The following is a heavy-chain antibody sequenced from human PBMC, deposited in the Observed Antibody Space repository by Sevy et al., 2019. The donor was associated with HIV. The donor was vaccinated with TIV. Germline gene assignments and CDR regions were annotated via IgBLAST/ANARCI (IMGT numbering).Heavy chain of an antibody. Sequence: GGSLRLSCAASGFTFSSYAMSWVRQAPGKGLEWVSAISGSGGSTYYADSVKGRFTISRDNSKNTLYLQMNSLRAEDTAVYYCAKTPAEGGDYLHLDFDYWGQGTLVTVSS. CDR3: AKTPAEGGDYLHLDFDY. CDR1: GFTFSSYA. CDR2: ISGSGGST. V-gene: IGHV3-23*01. D-gene: IGHD2-21*02. J-gene: IGHJ4*02.